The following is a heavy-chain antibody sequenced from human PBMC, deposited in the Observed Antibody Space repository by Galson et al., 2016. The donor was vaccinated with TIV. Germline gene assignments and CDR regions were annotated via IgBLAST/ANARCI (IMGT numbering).Heavy chain of an antibody. V-gene: IGHV5-51*03. J-gene: IGHJ4*02. CDR2: IYPAHSET. CDR3: ASGQYIEN. Sequence: QSGAEVKKPGESLKISCKDSGYRFTTYWIAWVRQMPGKGLEWMGLIYPAHSETRYSPSFQGQVTISADKSISTAYLQRSNLKTSDTAIYYCASGQYIENWGQGTLVTVSS. CDR1: GYRFTTYW.